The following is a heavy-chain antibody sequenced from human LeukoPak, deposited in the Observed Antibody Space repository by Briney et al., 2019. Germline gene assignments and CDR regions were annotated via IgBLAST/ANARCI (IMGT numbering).Heavy chain of an antibody. Sequence: PSETLSLTCTVSGGSISSYYWSRIRQPAGKELEWIGRIYTSGSTNYNPSLKSRVTMSVDTSKNQFSLKLSSVTAADTAVYYCARSPETYYYDSSGEFDYWGQGTLVTVSS. CDR1: GGSISSYY. V-gene: IGHV4-4*07. D-gene: IGHD3-22*01. CDR3: ARSPETYYYDSSGEFDY. J-gene: IGHJ4*02. CDR2: IYTSGST.